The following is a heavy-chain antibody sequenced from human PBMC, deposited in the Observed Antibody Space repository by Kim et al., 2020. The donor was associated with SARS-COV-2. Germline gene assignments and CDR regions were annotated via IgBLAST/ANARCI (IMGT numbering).Heavy chain of an antibody. J-gene: IGHJ4*02. D-gene: IGHD6-19*01. CDR3: ARDRARIAVAGTDDY. V-gene: IGHV1-69*04. CDR2: IIPILGIA. CDR1: GGTFSSYA. Sequence: SVKVSCKASGGTFSSYAISWVRQAPGQGLEWMGRIIPILGIANYAQKFQGRVTITADKSTSTAYMELSSLRSEDTAVYYCARDRARIAVAGTDDYWGQGTLVTVSS.